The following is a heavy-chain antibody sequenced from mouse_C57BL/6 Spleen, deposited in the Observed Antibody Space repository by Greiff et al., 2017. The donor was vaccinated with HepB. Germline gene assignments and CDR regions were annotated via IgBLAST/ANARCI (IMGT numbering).Heavy chain of an antibody. CDR1: GYTFTDYY. D-gene: IGHD2-1*01. J-gene: IGHJ4*01. Sequence: EVQLQQSGPELVKPGASVKISCKASGYTFTDYYMNWVKQSHGKSLEWIGDINPNNGGTSYNQKFKGKATLTVDKSSSTAYMELRSLTSEDSAVYYCATNYRGAMDYWGQGTSVTVSS. CDR3: ATNYRGAMDY. V-gene: IGHV1-26*01. CDR2: INPNNGGT.